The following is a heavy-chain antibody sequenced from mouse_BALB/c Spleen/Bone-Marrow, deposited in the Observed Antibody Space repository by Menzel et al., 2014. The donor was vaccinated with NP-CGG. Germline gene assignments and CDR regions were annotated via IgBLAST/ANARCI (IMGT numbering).Heavy chain of an antibody. CDR1: GYAFXNYW. D-gene: IGHD1-1*01. CDR2: INPGSGGI. Sequence: VQLVESGAELVRPGTSVKVSCKASGYAFXNYWIEWIKQRPGQGLEWIGVINPGSGGINYNEKFKGKATLTADKSSSTAYMQLSSLTSDDSAVYFCARELVRGMDYWGQGTSVTVSS. V-gene: IGHV1-54*01. J-gene: IGHJ4*01. CDR3: ARELVRGMDY.